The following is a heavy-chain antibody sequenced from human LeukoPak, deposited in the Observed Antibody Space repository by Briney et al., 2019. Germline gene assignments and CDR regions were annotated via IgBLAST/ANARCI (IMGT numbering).Heavy chain of an antibody. Sequence: SETLSLTCTVSGGSISSYYWSWIRQPAGKGLEWIGRIYTSGSTNYNPSLKSRVTMSVDTSKNQFSLKLSSVTAADTAVYYCARDGSAYYDILTGFRYNWFDPWGQGTLVTVSS. J-gene: IGHJ5*02. CDR1: GGSISSYY. CDR2: IYTSGST. V-gene: IGHV4-4*07. CDR3: ARDGSAYYDILTGFRYNWFDP. D-gene: IGHD3-9*01.